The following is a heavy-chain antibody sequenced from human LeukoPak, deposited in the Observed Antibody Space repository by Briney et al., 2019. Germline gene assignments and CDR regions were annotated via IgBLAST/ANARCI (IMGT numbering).Heavy chain of an antibody. CDR2: LSYDGSNS. V-gene: IGHV3-30*18. CDR3: AKDASTVTLHADY. Sequence: GGSLRLSCAASGFTFSSFGMHWVRQAPGKELEWVAVLSYDGSNSYYADSVKGRFTISRDNSKNTLYLQMNSLRAEDTAVYYCAKDASTVTLHADYWGQGTLVTVSS. CDR1: GFTFSSFG. D-gene: IGHD4-17*01. J-gene: IGHJ4*02.